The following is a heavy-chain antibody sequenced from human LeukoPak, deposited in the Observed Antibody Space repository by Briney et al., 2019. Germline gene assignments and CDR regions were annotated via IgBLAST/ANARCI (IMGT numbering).Heavy chain of an antibody. Sequence: GASVKVSCKAFVYTFTGYSMYWVRQAPGQGLEWMGWINPNSGDTNYAQKFQGRVTMTRDTSISTAYMELSRLRSDDTAVYYCARDIGGYDLFYFDYWGQGTLVTVSS. CDR3: ARDIGGYDLFYFDY. D-gene: IGHD5-12*01. CDR2: INPNSGDT. J-gene: IGHJ4*02. CDR1: VYTFTGYS. V-gene: IGHV1-2*02.